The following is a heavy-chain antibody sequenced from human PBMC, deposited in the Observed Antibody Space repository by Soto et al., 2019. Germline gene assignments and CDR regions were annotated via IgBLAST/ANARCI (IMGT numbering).Heavy chain of an antibody. CDR2: IYYSGST. J-gene: IGHJ5*02. Sequence: KPSETLSLTCTVSGGSVSSGSYYWSWIRQPPGKGLEWIGYIYYSGSTNYNPSLKSRVTISVDTSKNQFSLKLSSVTAADTAVYYCAREYYDHWKGWFDPWGQGTLVTVSS. D-gene: IGHD3-22*01. V-gene: IGHV4-61*01. CDR1: GGSVSSGSYY. CDR3: AREYYDHWKGWFDP.